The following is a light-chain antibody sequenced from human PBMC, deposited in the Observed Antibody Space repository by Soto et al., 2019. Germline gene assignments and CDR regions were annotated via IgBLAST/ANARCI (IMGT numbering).Light chain of an antibody. Sequence: QSALTQPRSVSGSPGQAVTISCTGTNSDVGNYNFVSWYQHHPGKAPKLMIYDVTNRPSGVPDRFSGSKSGNTASLTISGLQPEDEDDYYCCTYAGSFHQFGGGTKLTVL. V-gene: IGLV2-11*01. J-gene: IGLJ3*02. CDR3: CTYAGSFHQ. CDR2: DVT. CDR1: NSDVGNYNF.